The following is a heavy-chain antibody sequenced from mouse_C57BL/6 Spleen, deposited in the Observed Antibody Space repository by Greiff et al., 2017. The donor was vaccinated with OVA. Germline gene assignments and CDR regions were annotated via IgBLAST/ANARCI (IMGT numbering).Heavy chain of an antibody. CDR3: ARGGLRSLFDY. Sequence: QVQLQQPGAELVRPGSSVKLSCKASGYTFTSYWMHWVKQRPIQGLEWIGNIDPSDSETHYNQKFKDKATLTVDKSSSTAYMQLSSLTSEDSAVYYCARGGLRSLFDYWGQGTTRTVSS. CDR2: IDPSDSET. CDR1: GYTFTSYW. V-gene: IGHV1-52*01. D-gene: IGHD1-1*01. J-gene: IGHJ2*01.